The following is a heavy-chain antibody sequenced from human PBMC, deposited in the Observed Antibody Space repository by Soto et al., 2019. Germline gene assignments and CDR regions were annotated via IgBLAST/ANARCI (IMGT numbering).Heavy chain of an antibody. CDR3: ARDYVPDIGYDPPYWYDSSGLRGFDY. V-gene: IGHV3-30-3*01. D-gene: IGHD3-22*01. Sequence: GGSLRLSCAASGFTFSSYAMHWVRQAPGKGLEWVAVISYDGSNKYYADSVKGRFTISRDNSKNTLYLQMNSLRAEDTAVYYCARDYVPDIGYDPPYWYDSSGLRGFDYWGQGTLVTVSS. CDR2: ISYDGSNK. CDR1: GFTFSSYA. J-gene: IGHJ4*02.